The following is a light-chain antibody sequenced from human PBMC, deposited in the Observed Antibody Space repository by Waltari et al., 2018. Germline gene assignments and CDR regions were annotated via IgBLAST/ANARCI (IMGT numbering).Light chain of an antibody. CDR1: QSVGTS. V-gene: IGKV3-11*01. CDR2: DAS. CDR3: QQRSNWPPELT. J-gene: IGKJ4*01. Sequence: EIVLTQSPATLPSSPGERATLACRASQSVGTSLAWYQQKPGQAPRILIWDASNRARGTPAMFSGSGSGTDFTLTISGLEPEDVAVYYCQQRSNWPPELTFGGGTKVEIK.